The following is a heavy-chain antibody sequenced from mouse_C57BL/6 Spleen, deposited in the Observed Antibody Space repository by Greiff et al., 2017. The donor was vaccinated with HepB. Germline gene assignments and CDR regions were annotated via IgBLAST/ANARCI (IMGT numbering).Heavy chain of an antibody. CDR1: GYSFTGYY. CDR3: ARSKDYDGAWFAY. CDR2: INPSTGGT. Sequence: VQLQQSGPELVKPGASVKISCKASGYSFTGYYMNWVKQSPEKSLEWIGEINPSTGGTTYNQKFKAKATLTVDKSASTAYMQLKSLTSEDSAVYYCARSKDYDGAWFAYWGQGTLVTVSA. D-gene: IGHD2-4*01. J-gene: IGHJ3*01. V-gene: IGHV1-42*01.